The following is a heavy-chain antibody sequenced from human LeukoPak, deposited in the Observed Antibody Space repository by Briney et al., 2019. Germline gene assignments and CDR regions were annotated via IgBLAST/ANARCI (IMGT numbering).Heavy chain of an antibody. D-gene: IGHD2-2*01. Sequence: PGGSLRLSCAASGFTFSSYAMHWVRQAPGKGLESVAVISYDGSNKYYADSVKGRFTISRDNSKNTLYLQMNSLRAEDTAVYYCARGVRYCSSTSCYFRAFDIWGQGAMVTVSS. CDR3: ARGVRYCSSTSCYFRAFDI. CDR1: GFTFSSYA. J-gene: IGHJ3*02. V-gene: IGHV3-30-3*01. CDR2: ISYDGSNK.